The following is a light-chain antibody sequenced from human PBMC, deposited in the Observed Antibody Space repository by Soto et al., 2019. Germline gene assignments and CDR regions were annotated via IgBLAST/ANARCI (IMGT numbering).Light chain of an antibody. CDR1: QSISRF. CDR2: DAS. Sequence: EIVLTQSPATLSLSPGERATLSCRASQSISRFLAWFQQRPGQAPRLLISDASTRATGIPARFSGSGSGTDFTLTISSLEPEDFAVYYCQQRSAWPLTFGGGTKVEIK. J-gene: IGKJ4*01. CDR3: QQRSAWPLT. V-gene: IGKV3-11*01.